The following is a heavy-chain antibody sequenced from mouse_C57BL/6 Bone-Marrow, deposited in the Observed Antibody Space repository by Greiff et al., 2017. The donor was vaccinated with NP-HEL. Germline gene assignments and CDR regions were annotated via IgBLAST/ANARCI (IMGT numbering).Heavy chain of an antibody. CDR2: IDPETGGT. D-gene: IGHD1-1*01. V-gene: IGHV1-15*01. J-gene: IGHJ3*01. Sequence: QVQLQQSGAELVRPGASVTLSCKASGYTFTDYEMHWVKQTPVHGLEWIGAIDPETGGTAYNQKFKGKAILTADNSSSTASMELRGLTSEDSAVYYCTRGELQRSAWFAYWGQGTLVTVSA. CDR3: TRGELQRSAWFAY. CDR1: GYTFTDYE.